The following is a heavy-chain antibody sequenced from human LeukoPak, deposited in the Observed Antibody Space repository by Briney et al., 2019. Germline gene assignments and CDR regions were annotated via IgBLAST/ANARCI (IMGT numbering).Heavy chain of an antibody. CDR2: IYGGGST. Sequence: TGGSLRLSCAASGFTVSSNYMSWVRQAPGKGLEWVSVIYGGGSTYYADSVKGRFTISRDNSKNTLYLQMNSLRAEDTAVYYCARDSSPSRDYYYYGMDVWGQGTTVTVSS. V-gene: IGHV3-53*01. CDR1: GFTVSSNY. J-gene: IGHJ6*02. CDR3: ARDSSPSRDYYYYGMDV.